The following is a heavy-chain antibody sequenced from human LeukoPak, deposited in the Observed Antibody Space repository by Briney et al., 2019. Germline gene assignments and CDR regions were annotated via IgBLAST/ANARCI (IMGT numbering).Heavy chain of an antibody. CDR2: ISGSGGST. CDR3: AKVVGVYYFDY. J-gene: IGHJ4*02. Sequence: GGSLRLSCAASGFTFSSYAMSWVRQAPGKGLEWVSAISGSGGSTYYADSVKGRFTISRDNSKNTLYLQMNSLRAEDSALYYFAKVVGVYYFDYWGQGTLVTVSS. V-gene: IGHV3-23*01. D-gene: IGHD1-26*01. CDR1: GFTFSSYA.